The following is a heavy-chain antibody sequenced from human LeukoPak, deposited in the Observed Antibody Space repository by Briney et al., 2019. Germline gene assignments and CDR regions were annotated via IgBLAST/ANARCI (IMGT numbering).Heavy chain of an antibody. J-gene: IGHJ5*02. CDR1: GFTFSSYA. D-gene: IGHD6-25*01. CDR2: ISGNGGSI. CDR3: ARETASFDP. Sequence: GGSLRLSCAASGFTFSSYAMSWVRQAPGKGLEWVAVISGNGGSIYYADSVKGRFTISRDNSKNTLYLQMNSLRAEDTAVYYCARETASFDPWGQGTLVTVSS. V-gene: IGHV3-23*01.